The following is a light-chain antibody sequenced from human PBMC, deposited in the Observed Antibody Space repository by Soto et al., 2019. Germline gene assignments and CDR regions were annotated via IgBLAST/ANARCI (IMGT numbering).Light chain of an antibody. J-gene: IGKJ1*01. CDR2: GAS. Sequence: DIVMTQSPDSLAVSLGERATIHCKSSQSVLYSSNNKNYLAWYQQKPGQPPKLLIYGASTRATGIPARFSGSGSGTEFTLTISSLQSEDFAVYYCQQYNNWPRTFGQGTKVDI. CDR3: QQYNNWPRT. CDR1: QSVLYSSNNKNY. V-gene: IGKV4-1*01.